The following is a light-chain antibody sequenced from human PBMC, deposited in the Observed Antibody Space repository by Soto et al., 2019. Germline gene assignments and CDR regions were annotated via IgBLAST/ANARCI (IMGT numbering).Light chain of an antibody. V-gene: IGKV1-33*01. CDR2: DAS. CDR1: QDISNY. J-gene: IGKJ4*01. Sequence: DIQMTQSPSSLSASVGDRVTITCQASQDISNYLNWYQQKPGKAPKLLIYDASNLETGVPSRFSGSGSGTDFTFTISSLQPEDVVTYYCQQYHNLPLTFGGGTKVEIK. CDR3: QQYHNLPLT.